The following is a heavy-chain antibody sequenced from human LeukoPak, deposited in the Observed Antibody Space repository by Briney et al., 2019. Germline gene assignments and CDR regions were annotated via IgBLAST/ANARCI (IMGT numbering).Heavy chain of an antibody. V-gene: IGHV1-24*01. Sequence: ASVKVSCKVSGYTLNELSIHWVRQAPGKGLEWMGRFDPEDGETIYAQKFQGRLTVTADTSTDTAYMELSSLRSEDTAVYYCATPGLSGGYYYAFHYWGQGALVTVSS. D-gene: IGHD3-22*01. CDR2: FDPEDGET. CDR1: GYTLNELS. CDR3: ATPGLSGGYYYAFHY. J-gene: IGHJ4*02.